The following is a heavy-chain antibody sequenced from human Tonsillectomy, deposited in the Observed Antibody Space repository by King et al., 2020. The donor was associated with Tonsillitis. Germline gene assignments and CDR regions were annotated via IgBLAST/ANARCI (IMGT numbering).Heavy chain of an antibody. CDR1: GYTFTGYY. CDR3: ARDSDNFWSGSPTAPDY. Sequence: QLVQSGAEVKKPGASVKVSCKASGYTFTGYYMYWVRQAPGQGLEWMGWLNPNSGGTNYAQKFQGRVTMTRDTSISTVYMELGRLRSDDTAVYYCARDSDNFWSGSPTAPDYWGQGTPVTVSS. D-gene: IGHD3-3*01. V-gene: IGHV1-2*02. CDR2: LNPNSGGT. J-gene: IGHJ4*02.